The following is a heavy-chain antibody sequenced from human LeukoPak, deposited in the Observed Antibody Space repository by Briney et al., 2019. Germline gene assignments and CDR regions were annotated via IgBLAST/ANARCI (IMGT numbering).Heavy chain of an antibody. CDR3: ARDGY. Sequence: GGSLRLSCAASGFTFDDYAMHWVRQAPGKGLEWVSGISWNSGSIGYADSVKGRFTISRDNAKNSLYLQMNSLRAEDTAVYYCARDGYWGQGNLVTVSS. CDR1: GFTFDDYA. V-gene: IGHV3-9*01. J-gene: IGHJ4*02. CDR2: ISWNSGSI.